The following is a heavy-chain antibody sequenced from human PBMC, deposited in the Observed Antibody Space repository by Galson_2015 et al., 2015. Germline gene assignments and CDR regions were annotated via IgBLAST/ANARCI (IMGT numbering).Heavy chain of an antibody. CDR2: MNPNSGNT. D-gene: IGHD3-10*01. Sequence: SVKVSCKASGYTFTSYDINWVRQATGQGLEWMGWMNPNSGNTGYAQKFQGRVTMTRNTSISTAYMELSSLRSEDTAVYYCARYYYGSGSQNGGDCYYYHGMDVWGQGTTVTVSS. CDR3: ARYYYGSGSQNGGDCYYYHGMDV. V-gene: IGHV1-8*01. CDR1: GYTFTSYD. J-gene: IGHJ6*02.